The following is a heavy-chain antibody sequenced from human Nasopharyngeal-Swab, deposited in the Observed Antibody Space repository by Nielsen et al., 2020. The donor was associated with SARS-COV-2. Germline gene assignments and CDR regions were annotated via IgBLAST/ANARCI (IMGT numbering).Heavy chain of an antibody. V-gene: IGHV4-59*01. Sequence: SETLSLTCTVSGGSISSYYWSWIRQPPGKGLEWIGYIYYSGSTNYNPSLKSRVTISVDTSKNQFSLKLSSVTAAVTAVYYCAREVRRTYYYGMDVWGQGTTVTVSS. CDR3: AREVRRTYYYGMDV. J-gene: IGHJ6*02. CDR1: GGSISSYY. D-gene: IGHD1-1*01. CDR2: IYYSGST.